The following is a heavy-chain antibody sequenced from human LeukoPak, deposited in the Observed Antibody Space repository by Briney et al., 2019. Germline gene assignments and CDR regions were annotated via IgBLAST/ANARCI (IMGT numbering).Heavy chain of an antibody. D-gene: IGHD2-2*02. J-gene: IGHJ6*03. V-gene: IGHV1-2*02. CDR1: GYTFTGYY. CDR2: INPNSGGT. CDR3: ARGPNIVVVPAAINYYYYYMDV. Sequence: GASVKVSCKASGYTFTGYYMHWVLQAPGQGLEWMGWINPNSGGTNYAQKFQGRVTMTRDTSISTAYMELSRLRSDDTAVYYCARGPNIVVVPAAINYYYYYMDVWGKGTTVTVSS.